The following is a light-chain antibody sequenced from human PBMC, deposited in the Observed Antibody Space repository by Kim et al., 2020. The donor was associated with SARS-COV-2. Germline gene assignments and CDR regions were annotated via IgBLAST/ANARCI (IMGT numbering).Light chain of an antibody. Sequence: ACVGNSVTNRCRASQGITRYLNWYQQNPGEAPKRLICAVSSLHAGAPARFRGGGSDTEFTLTITSLQPEDFATYFCQQTSRTPSTFGGGTKVDIK. CDR1: QGITRY. CDR3: QQTSRTPST. V-gene: IGKV1-39*01. CDR2: AVS. J-gene: IGKJ4*01.